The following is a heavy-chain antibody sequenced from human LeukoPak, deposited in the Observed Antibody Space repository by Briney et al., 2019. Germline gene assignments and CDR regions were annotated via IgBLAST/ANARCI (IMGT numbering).Heavy chain of an antibody. J-gene: IGHJ4*02. D-gene: IGHD5-18*01. CDR1: GFTFSSYA. CDR2: IYSGGNI. V-gene: IGHV3-23*03. Sequence: GGSLRLSCAASGFTFSSYAMSWVRQAPGKGLEWVSVIYSGGNIYYIDSVKGRFTISRDNAKNTLYLQMNSLRAEDTAVYYCARGIGTAYFDYWGQGTLVTVSS. CDR3: ARGIGTAYFDY.